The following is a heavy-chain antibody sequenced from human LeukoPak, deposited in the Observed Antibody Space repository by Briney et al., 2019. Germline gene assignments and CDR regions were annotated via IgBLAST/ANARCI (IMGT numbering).Heavy chain of an antibody. Sequence: PGGSLRLSCTASGFTFSSYWMCWVRQAPGKGLKWVANINQDGSEKYYVDSVKGRCTISRDNAKNSLYLQMNSLRAEDTAVYYCARGRRVPAAMGNWFDPWGQGTLVTVSS. CDR2: INQDGSEK. D-gene: IGHD2-2*01. V-gene: IGHV3-7*01. CDR1: GFTFSSYW. CDR3: ARGRRVPAAMGNWFDP. J-gene: IGHJ5*02.